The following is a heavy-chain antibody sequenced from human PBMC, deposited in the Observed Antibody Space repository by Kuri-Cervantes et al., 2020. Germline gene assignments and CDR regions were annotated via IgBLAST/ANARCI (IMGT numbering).Heavy chain of an antibody. CDR2: ISYDGSNK. CDR3: ARELARNYYYGMDV. D-gene: IGHD3-3*02. CDR1: GFTFSSYA. V-gene: IGHV3-30-3*01. J-gene: IGHJ6*02. Sequence: GESLKISCAASGFTFSSYAMHWVRQAPGKGLEWVAVISYDGSNKYYTDSVKGRFTISRDNSKNTLYLQMNSLRAEDTAVYYCARELARNYYYGMDVWGQGTTVTVSS.